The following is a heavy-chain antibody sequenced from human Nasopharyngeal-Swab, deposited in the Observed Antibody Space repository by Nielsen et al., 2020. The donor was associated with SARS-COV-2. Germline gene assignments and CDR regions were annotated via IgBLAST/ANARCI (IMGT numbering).Heavy chain of an antibody. CDR3: ARINNGGGIVPASYSFFMDV. Sequence: SETLSLTCSLNGVSFSGYHWGWIRQSPGKGLEWIVDITRSGNTNYNPALKSRVIMSVSTSKDEFSLKLTSVTAAYTAIYFLARINNGGGIVPASYSFFMDVWGKGTSVAVSS. J-gene: IGHJ6*03. CDR1: GVSFSGYH. CDR2: ITRSGNT. D-gene: IGHD2-2*01. V-gene: IGHV4-34*01.